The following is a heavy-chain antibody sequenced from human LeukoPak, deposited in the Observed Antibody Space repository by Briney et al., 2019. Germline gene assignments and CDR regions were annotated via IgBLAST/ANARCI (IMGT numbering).Heavy chain of an antibody. CDR3: ARSRSRQLLPPLPKRQRYFDH. D-gene: IGHD2-21*01. J-gene: IGHJ4*02. CDR2: INDSRRT. CDR1: GGSFSGYC. Sequence: SETLSLTCALSGGSFSGYCWCWIRQPPREGLEGVGEINDSRRTNYNPPLQSRVASSQHTSKNHFSLKLSSVSAADTAVYYCARSRSRQLLPPLPKRQRYFDHWGQGTLVTVSS. V-gene: IGHV4-34*01.